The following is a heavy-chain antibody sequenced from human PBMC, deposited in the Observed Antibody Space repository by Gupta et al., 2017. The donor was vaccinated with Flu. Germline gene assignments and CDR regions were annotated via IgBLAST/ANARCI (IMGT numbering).Heavy chain of an antibody. D-gene: IGHD2-15*01. CDR2: IYYSGST. CDR3: ARYVDAATNYYYYGMDV. J-gene: IGHJ6*02. V-gene: IGHV4-59*01. Sequence: QVQLQESGPGLVKPSETLSLTCTVSGGSISSYYWSWIRQPPGKGLEWIGYIYYSGSTNYNPSLKSRVTISVDTSKNQFSLKLSSVTAADTAVYYCARYVDAATNYYYYGMDVWGQGTTVTVSS. CDR1: GGSISSYY.